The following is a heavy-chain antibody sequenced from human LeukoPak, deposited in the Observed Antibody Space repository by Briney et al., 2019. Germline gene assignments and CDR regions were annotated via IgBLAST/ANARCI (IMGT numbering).Heavy chain of an antibody. V-gene: IGHV3-30*02. CDR1: GFTFSSYG. J-gene: IGHJ6*03. CDR2: IRYDGSNK. Sequence: GGSLRLSCAASGFTFSSYGMHWVRQAPGKGLEWVAFIRYDGSNKYYADSVKGRFTISRDNSKNTLYLQMNSLRAEDTAVYYCARDVVPYYYYYMDVWGKGTTVTVSS. D-gene: IGHD2-21*01. CDR3: ARDVVPYYYYYMDV.